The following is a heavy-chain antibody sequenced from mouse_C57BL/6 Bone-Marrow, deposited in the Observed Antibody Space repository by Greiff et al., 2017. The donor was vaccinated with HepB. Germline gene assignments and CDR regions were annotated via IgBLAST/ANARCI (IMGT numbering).Heavy chain of an antibody. CDR2: IRLKSDNDAT. CDR3: TDYYGSSFYWYFDV. CDR1: GFTFSNYW. D-gene: IGHD1-1*01. J-gene: IGHJ1*03. Sequence: EVKVEESGGGLVQPGGSMKLSCVASGFTFSNYWMHWVRQSPEKGLEWVAQIRLKSDNDATHYAESVKGRFTISRDDSKSSFYLHKNNLRAEDTGIYYCTDYYGSSFYWYFDVWGTGTTVTVSS. V-gene: IGHV6-3*01.